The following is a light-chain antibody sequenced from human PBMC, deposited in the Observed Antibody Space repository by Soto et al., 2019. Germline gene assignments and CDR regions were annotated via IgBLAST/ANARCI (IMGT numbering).Light chain of an antibody. J-gene: IGLJ1*01. Sequence: QSALTQPASVSGSPGQSITISCTGTSSDVGGYNYVSWYQQHPGKAPQLIIYEVSNRPSGVSNRFSGSKSGNTASLTISGLQAEDEDDYYCNSYTSKTTVVFGTGTKLTVL. CDR1: SSDVGGYNY. CDR3: NSYTSKTTVV. V-gene: IGLV2-14*01. CDR2: EVS.